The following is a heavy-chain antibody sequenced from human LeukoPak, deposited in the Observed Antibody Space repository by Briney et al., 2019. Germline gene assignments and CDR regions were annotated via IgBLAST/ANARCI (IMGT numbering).Heavy chain of an antibody. D-gene: IGHD1-20*01. CDR3: ARHRNWNEAFNWFDP. V-gene: IGHV4-59*08. Sequence: SETLSLTCTVSGGSISSYYWSWIRQPPGKGLEWIGYIYYSGSTNYNPSLKSRVTISVDTSKNQFSLKLSSVTAADTAVYYCARHRNWNEAFNWFDPWGQGTLVTVSS. CDR2: IYYSGST. J-gene: IGHJ5*02. CDR1: GGSISSYY.